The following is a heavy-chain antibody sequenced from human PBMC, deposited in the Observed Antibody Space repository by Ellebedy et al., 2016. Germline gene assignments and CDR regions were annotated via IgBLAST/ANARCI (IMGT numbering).Heavy chain of an antibody. V-gene: IGHV6-1*01. D-gene: IGHD1-26*01. CDR2: TYYRSKWYN. CDR3: ARSESYSGRVFDY. J-gene: IGHJ4*02. CDR1: GDSVSSNSGA. Sequence: SQTLSLTCAISGDSVSSNSGAWNWIRRSPSRGLEWLGRTYYRSKWYNDYAASVKSRITVNPDTSKNQFSLQLNSVTPEDTALYYYARSESYSGRVFDYWGQGTLVTVSS.